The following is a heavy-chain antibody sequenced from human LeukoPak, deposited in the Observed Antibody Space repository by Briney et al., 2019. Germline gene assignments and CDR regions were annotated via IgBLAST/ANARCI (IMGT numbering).Heavy chain of an antibody. CDR3: ASDRDSSTWSFY. D-gene: IGHD6-13*01. CDR2: IDTGGST. J-gene: IGHJ4*02. V-gene: IGHV3-53*01. CDR1: GLRVNAYY. Sequence: GGSLRLSCAASGLRVNAYYMSWVRQAPGKGLEWVSVIDTGGSTYYADSVKGRFTISRDNSKNTVFLQMNSLRAEDTAVYYCASDRDSSTWSFYWGQGTLVTVSS.